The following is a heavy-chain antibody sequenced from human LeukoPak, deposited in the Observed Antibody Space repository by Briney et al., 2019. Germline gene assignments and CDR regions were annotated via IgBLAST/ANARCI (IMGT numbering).Heavy chain of an antibody. CDR2: IRSDGYHT. J-gene: IGHJ3*02. CDR1: GFIFDAHD. CDR3: ARGDPDISFGVAGEAFDI. V-gene: IGHV3-30*02. D-gene: IGHD3-3*01. Sequence: GGSLRLSCGASGFIFDAHDMHWVRQAPGKGLEWVAFIRSDGYHTYYADSVKGRFTISRDNAKNSLYLQMNSLRAEDTAVYYCARGDPDISFGVAGEAFDIWGQGTMVTVSS.